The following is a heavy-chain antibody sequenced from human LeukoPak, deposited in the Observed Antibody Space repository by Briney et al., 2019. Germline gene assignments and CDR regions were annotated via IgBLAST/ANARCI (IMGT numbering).Heavy chain of an antibody. CDR2: INHSGST. J-gene: IGHJ6*02. D-gene: IGHD6-19*01. CDR1: GGSFSGYY. V-gene: IGHV4-34*01. CDR3: ARDKGRGWYGRYYYGMDV. Sequence: PSETLSLTCAVYGGSFSGYYWSWIRQPPGKGLEWIGEINHSGSTNYNPSLKSRVTISVDTSKNQFSLKLSSVTAADTAVYYCARDKGRGWYGRYYYGMDVWGQGTTVTVSS.